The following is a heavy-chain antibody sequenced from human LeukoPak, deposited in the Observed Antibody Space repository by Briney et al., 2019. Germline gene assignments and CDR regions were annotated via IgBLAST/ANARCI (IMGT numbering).Heavy chain of an antibody. V-gene: IGHV3-21*01. CDR3: ASAWTGFEK. Sequence: GGSLRLSCAASGFTFSSYNMNWVRQAPGKGLEWVSSISSSSSYIYYADSVKGRFTISRDNSKNSLYLQMNSLRAEDTSIYYCASAWTGFEKWGQGTMVTVSA. CDR2: ISSSSSYI. CDR1: GFTFSSYN. D-gene: IGHD3/OR15-3a*01. J-gene: IGHJ3*02.